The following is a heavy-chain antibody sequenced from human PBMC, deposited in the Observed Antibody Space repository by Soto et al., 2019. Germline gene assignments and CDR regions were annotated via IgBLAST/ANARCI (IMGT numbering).Heavy chain of an antibody. CDR2: IYHSGST. Sequence: SETLSLTCAVSGGSISSGGYSWSWIRQPPGKGLEWIEYIYHSGSTYYNPSLKSRVTISVDRSKNQFSLKLSSVTAADTAVYYCARSPGGVIVIPDYFDYWGQGTLVTVSS. J-gene: IGHJ4*02. V-gene: IGHV4-30-2*01. CDR3: ARSPGGVIVIPDYFDY. D-gene: IGHD3-16*02. CDR1: GGSISSGGYS.